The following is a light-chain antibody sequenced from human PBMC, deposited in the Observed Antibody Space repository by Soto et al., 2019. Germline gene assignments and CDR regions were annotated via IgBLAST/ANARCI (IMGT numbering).Light chain of an antibody. J-gene: IGLJ3*02. V-gene: IGLV2-14*01. CDR1: NSDVGGYNY. Sequence: QSALTQPASVSGSPGQSIAISCTGTNSDVGGYNYVSWYQHHPGKAPKLMIYEVSNRPSGVSNRFSGSKSGNTASLTISGLQADDEADYYCSSYTTSTTGVFGGGTKLTVL. CDR2: EVS. CDR3: SSYTTSTTGV.